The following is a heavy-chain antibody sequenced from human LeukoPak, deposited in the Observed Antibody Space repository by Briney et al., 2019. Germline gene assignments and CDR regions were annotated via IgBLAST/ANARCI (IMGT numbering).Heavy chain of an antibody. J-gene: IGHJ5*02. V-gene: IGHV4-34*01. D-gene: IGHD5-18*01. CDR3: ARHVGYSYGYRGWFDP. CDR1: GGSFSDYS. CDR2: INHSGST. Sequence: PSETLSLTCAVYGGSFSDYSWTWIRQPPGKGLEWIGEINHSGSTNYNPSLKSRVTISVDKSKNQFSLKLSSVTAADTAVYYCARHVGYSYGYRGWFDPWGQGTLVTVSS.